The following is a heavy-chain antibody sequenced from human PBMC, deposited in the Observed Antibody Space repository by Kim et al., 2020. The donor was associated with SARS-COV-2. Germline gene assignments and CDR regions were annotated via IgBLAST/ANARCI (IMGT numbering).Heavy chain of an antibody. J-gene: IGHJ6*02. V-gene: IGHV3-30-3*01. CDR3: ARDLRDCSGGSCYPGYYGMVV. CDR1: GFTFSSYA. D-gene: IGHD2-15*01. Sequence: GGSLRLSCAASGFTFSSYALHWVRQAPGKGLEWVAVISYDGSNKYYADSVKGRFTISRDNSKNTLYLQMNSLRAEDTAVYYCARDLRDCSGGSCYPGYYGMVVWCQGATVTVSS. CDR2: ISYDGSNK.